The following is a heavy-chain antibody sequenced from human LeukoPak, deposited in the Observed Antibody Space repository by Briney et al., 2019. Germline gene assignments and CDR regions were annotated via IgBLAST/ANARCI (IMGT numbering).Heavy chain of an antibody. CDR1: GFTFSSYA. Sequence: GGSLRLSCAASGFTFSSYAMHWVRQAPGKGLEWVAVISYDGSNKYYADSVKGRFTISRDNSKNTLYLQMNSLRAEDTAVHYCARGPLTGRWPDMGFDYWGQGTLVTVSS. V-gene: IGHV3-30-3*01. CDR3: ARGPLTGRWPDMGFDY. J-gene: IGHJ4*02. D-gene: IGHD5-24*01. CDR2: ISYDGSNK.